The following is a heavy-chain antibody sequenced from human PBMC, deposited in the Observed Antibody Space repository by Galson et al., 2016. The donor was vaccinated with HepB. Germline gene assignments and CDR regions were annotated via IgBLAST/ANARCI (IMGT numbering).Heavy chain of an antibody. D-gene: IGHD1-26*01. CDR3: AKYSGSYKGYDY. Sequence: SLRLSCAASGFTFSTYTMHWVRQAPGKGLEWVADVSDDGTKKYYADSVKGRFTISRDNSKNSLYLQMNSLRAEDTAVYYCAKYSGSYKGYDYWGQGTLVTVSS. CDR2: VSDDGTKK. CDR1: GFTFSTYT. J-gene: IGHJ4*02. V-gene: IGHV3-33*03.